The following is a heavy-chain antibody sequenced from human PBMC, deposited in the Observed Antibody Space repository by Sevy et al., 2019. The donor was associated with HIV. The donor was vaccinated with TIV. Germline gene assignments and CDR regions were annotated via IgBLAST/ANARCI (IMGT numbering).Heavy chain of an antibody. CDR1: GGSISSYY. CDR2: IYYSGSN. J-gene: IGHJ4*02. D-gene: IGHD6-13*01. Sequence: SETLSLTCTVSGGSISSYYRSWIRQPPGKGLEWIGYIYYSGSNNYNPSLKSRVTISVDTSKNQFSLTLSSVTAADTALYYCARESGSSSWYFDYWGQGTLVTVSS. V-gene: IGHV4-59*01. CDR3: ARESGSSSWYFDY.